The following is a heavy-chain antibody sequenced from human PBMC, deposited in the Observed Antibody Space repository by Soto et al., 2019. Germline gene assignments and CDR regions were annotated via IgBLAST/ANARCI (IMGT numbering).Heavy chain of an antibody. CDR2: ISAYNGNT. CDR1: GYTFTSYG. Sequence: ASVKVSCKASGYTFTSYGISWVRQAPGQGLEWMGWISAYNGNTNYAQKLQGRVTMTTDTSTSTAYMELRSLRSDDTAVYYCARDRGVGSLDGPPFDYWGQGTLVTVSS. J-gene: IGHJ4*02. V-gene: IGHV1-18*01. CDR3: ARDRGVGSLDGPPFDY. D-gene: IGHD3-9*01.